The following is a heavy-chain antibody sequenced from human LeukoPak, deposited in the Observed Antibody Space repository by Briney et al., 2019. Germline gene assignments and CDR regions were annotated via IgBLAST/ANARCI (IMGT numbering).Heavy chain of an antibody. CDR3: TRGHWGLQS. CDR1: GASVTDYY. CDR2: IYHSGNS. Sequence: SETLSLTCTVSGASVTDYYWSWIRQSPGKGLEWIGYIYHSGNSDYNPSLRSRFTTSLDTSKNQFSLNLISVTAADTAVYYCTRGHWGLQSWSQGTLVTVSS. V-gene: IGHV4-59*02. D-gene: IGHD7-27*01. J-gene: IGHJ5*02.